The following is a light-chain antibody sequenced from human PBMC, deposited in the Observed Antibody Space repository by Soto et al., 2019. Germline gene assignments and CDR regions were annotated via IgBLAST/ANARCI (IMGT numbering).Light chain of an antibody. CDR1: SSDIGNYKL. V-gene: IGLV2-14*02. CDR3: CSSTGISTLL. J-gene: IGLJ1*01. Sequence: QSALAQPASVSGSTGQSITISCTGTSSDIGNYKLVSWYQQHPGKAPKLMIYEVTYRPSGVSNRFSGSKSGNTASLTISGLQAEDEAHYYCCSSTGISTLLFANGTKVTAL. CDR2: EVT.